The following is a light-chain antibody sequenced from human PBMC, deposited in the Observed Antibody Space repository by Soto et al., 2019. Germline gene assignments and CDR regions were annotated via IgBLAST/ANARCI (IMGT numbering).Light chain of an antibody. V-gene: IGKV3D-15*01. CDR3: QQYDSSPRT. CDR2: TVS. J-gene: IGKJ1*01. Sequence: EIVLTQSPDSLSVSPGETATLSCRASQSANNKLAWYQQKPGQAPRLVMYTVSVRATGIPARFSGSGSGTEFTLTISSLQSEDAAVYYCQQYDSSPRTFGQGTKVDIK. CDR1: QSANNK.